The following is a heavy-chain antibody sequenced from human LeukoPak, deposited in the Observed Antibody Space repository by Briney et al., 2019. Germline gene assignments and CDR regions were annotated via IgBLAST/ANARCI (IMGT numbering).Heavy chain of an antibody. J-gene: IGHJ4*02. CDR3: ARERMYSGSGSTYPYYDY. D-gene: IGHD3-10*01. CDR2: IKPDGSEK. CDR1: GFTFSSYW. Sequence: GGSLRLSCAASGFTFSSYWMSWVRQSPGKGLEWVANIKPDGSEKYFMDSVKGRFTISRDNAKNAPYLEMNSLRAEDTAEYFCARERMYSGSGSTYPYYDYWGQGTLVTVPS. V-gene: IGHV3-7*01.